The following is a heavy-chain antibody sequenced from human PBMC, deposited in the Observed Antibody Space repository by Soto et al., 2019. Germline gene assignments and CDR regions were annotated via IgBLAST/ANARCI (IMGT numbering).Heavy chain of an antibody. CDR3: ASPPSGYSSSWYAFPYFDY. CDR1: GGSISSSSYY. CDR2: IYYSGST. D-gene: IGHD6-13*01. Sequence: PSETLSLTCTVAGGSISSSSYYWGWIRQPPGKGLEWIGSIYYSGSTYYNPSLKSRVTISVDTSKNQFSLKLSSVTAADTAVYYCASPPSGYSSSWYAFPYFDYWGKETLVTVSS. J-gene: IGHJ4*02. V-gene: IGHV4-39*01.